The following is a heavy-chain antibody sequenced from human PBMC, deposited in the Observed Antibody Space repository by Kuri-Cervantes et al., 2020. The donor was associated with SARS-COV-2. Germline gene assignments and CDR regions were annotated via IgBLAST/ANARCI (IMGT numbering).Heavy chain of an antibody. CDR2: ISSSSTI. Sequence: GESLKISCAASGFTFSSYSMNWVRQAPGKGLEWVSYISSSSTIYYADSVKGRFTISRDNAKNSLYLQMNSLRAEDTAVYYGSRTYDSSGSLYYYYYMDVWGKGTTVTVSS. V-gene: IGHV3-48*01. CDR3: SRTYDSSGSLYYYYYMDV. J-gene: IGHJ6*03. CDR1: GFTFSSYS. D-gene: IGHD3-22*01.